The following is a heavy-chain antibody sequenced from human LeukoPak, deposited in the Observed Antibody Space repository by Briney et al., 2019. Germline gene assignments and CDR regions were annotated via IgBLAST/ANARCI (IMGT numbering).Heavy chain of an antibody. J-gene: IGHJ4*02. Sequence: SETLSLTCTVSGGSISSYYWRWIRQPAGKGLEWIGRIYTSGSTNYNPSLKSRVTISVDKSKNQFSLKLSSVTAADTAVYYCARDRGTVTTSYFDYWGQGTLVTVSS. V-gene: IGHV4-4*07. D-gene: IGHD4-17*01. CDR2: IYTSGST. CDR3: ARDRGTVTTSYFDY. CDR1: GGSISSYY.